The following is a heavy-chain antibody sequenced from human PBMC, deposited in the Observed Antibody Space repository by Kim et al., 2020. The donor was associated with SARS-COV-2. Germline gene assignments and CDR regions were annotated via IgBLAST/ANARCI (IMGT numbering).Heavy chain of an antibody. V-gene: IGHV1-3*01. Sequence: KYSRKFQGRVTITRETSASTAYMELSSLRSEDTAVYYCARWAPRSGYYPWGQGTLVTVSS. J-gene: IGHJ5*02. D-gene: IGHD3-22*01. CDR3: ARWAPRSGYYP.